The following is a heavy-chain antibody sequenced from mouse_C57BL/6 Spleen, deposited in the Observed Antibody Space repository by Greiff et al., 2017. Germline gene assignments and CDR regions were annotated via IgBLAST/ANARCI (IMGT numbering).Heavy chain of an antibody. CDR1: GFTFSDSG. CDR3: ARYGYDGYFDD. J-gene: IGHJ2*01. CDR2: ISSGSSTI. Sequence: EVMLVESGGGLVKPGGSLKLSCAASGFTFSDSGMHWVRQAPEKGLEWVAYISSGSSTIYYADTVKGRFTISRDNAKNTLFLQMTSLRSEDTAMYYCARYGYDGYFDDWGHGTTLT. D-gene: IGHD2-2*01. V-gene: IGHV5-17*01.